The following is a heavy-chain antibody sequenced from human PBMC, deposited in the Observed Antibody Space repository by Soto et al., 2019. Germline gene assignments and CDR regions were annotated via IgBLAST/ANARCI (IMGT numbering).Heavy chain of an antibody. Sequence: GESLKISCKGSGYSFTNYWIGWVRQMPGKGLEWMGIIYPGDSDIRYSPSFQGQVTISADKSISTAYLQWSSLKASDTAMYFCGRAGDSRSWYPWFDPWGQGTPVTVSS. D-gene: IGHD6-13*01. CDR1: GYSFTNYW. CDR2: IYPGDSDI. V-gene: IGHV5-51*01. J-gene: IGHJ5*02. CDR3: GRAGDSRSWYPWFDP.